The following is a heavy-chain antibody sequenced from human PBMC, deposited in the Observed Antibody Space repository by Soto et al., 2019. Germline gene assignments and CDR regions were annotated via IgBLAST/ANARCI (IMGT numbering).Heavy chain of an antibody. CDR1: GFTFSSYG. J-gene: IGHJ6*02. CDR2: IWYDGSNK. D-gene: IGHD3-16*01. Sequence: QVQLVESGGGVVQPGRSLRLSCAASGFTFSSYGMHWVRQAPGKGLEWVAVIWYDGSNKYYADSVKGRFTISRDNSKNTLYLQMNXLXAEDTAVYYCAXRGGXXXXXXXEYYYGMDVWGQGTTVTVSS. CDR3: AXRGGXXXXXXXEYYYGMDV. V-gene: IGHV3-33*01.